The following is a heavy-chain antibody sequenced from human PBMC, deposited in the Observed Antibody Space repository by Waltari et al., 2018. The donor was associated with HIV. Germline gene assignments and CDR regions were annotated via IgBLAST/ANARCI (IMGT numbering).Heavy chain of an antibody. CDR3: ATCNIGSGWYLKSPIRI. Sequence: VQMLESGGDLVQPGGPMRLAWAVAGLKFATSGLGWVRQAPGKGLEGMSAITSSGGRTYYAESVKGRFIISRDNSKKTVTLQLKNLRLGDTAMYYCATCNIGSGWYLKSPIRIWGQGTLVTVS. CDR2: ITSSGGRT. D-gene: IGHD6-19*01. V-gene: IGHV3-23*01. J-gene: IGHJ4*02. CDR1: GLKFATSG.